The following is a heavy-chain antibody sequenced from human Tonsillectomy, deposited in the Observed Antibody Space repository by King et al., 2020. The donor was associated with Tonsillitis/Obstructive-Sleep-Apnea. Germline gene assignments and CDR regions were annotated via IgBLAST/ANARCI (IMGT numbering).Heavy chain of an antibody. CDR1: GFTFSNAW. Sequence: VQLVESGGGLVKPGGSLRLSCAASGFTFSNAWMNWVRQAPGKGLEWVGRIKSKTDGGTTDYAAPGKGRFTISRDDSKNTLYLQMNSLKTEDTAVYYCTTGYDYVWGSYNGYWGQGTLVTVSS. D-gene: IGHD3-16*01. CDR2: IKSKTDGGTT. CDR3: TTGYDYVWGSYNGY. V-gene: IGHV3-15*07. J-gene: IGHJ4*02.